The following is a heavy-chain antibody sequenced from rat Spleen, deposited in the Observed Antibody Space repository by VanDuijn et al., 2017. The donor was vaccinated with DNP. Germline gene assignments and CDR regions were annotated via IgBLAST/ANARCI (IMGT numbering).Heavy chain of an antibody. CDR2: IIYDGSST. D-gene: IGHD1-7*01. J-gene: IGHJ3*01. V-gene: IGHV5S10*01. Sequence: EVQLVESGGGLVQPGNSLKLSCAASGFTFSDYAMAWVRQSPKKGLEWVATIIYDGSSTYYRDSVRGRFTISRDYARSTLDLQMDGLRSEDTATYYCSTSSYFGYGYGFAYWGQGTLVTVSS. CDR1: GFTFSDYA. CDR3: STSSYFGYGYGFAY.